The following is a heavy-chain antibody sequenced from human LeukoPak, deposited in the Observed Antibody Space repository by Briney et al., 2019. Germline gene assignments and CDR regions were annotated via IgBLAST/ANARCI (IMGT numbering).Heavy chain of an antibody. Sequence: ASVKVSCKASGYTFTSHYMHWVRQAPGQGLEWMGIINPSGGSTSYAQKFQGRVTMTRDTSTSTVYMELSSLRSEDTAVYYCARDRVSRDPFDYWGQGTLVTVSS. V-gene: IGHV1-46*01. D-gene: IGHD2-2*01. CDR1: GYTFTSHY. CDR3: ARDRVSRDPFDY. J-gene: IGHJ4*02. CDR2: INPSGGST.